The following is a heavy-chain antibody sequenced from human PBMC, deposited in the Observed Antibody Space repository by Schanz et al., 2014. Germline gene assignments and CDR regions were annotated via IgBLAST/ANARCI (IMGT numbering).Heavy chain of an antibody. CDR3: ARGRGFYDY. D-gene: IGHD3-10*01. V-gene: IGHV1-69*02. CDR2: IIPVLNIA. CDR1: GGTFSSYT. J-gene: IGHJ4*02. Sequence: QLQLVQSGAEVKQPGSSVKVSCKLSGGTFSSYTLSWMRQAPGQGLEWMGKIIPVLNIATYAQRFQGRVSITADTSTNTAYMELSNLTSEDTAVHYCARGRGFYDYWGQGTLVTVSS.